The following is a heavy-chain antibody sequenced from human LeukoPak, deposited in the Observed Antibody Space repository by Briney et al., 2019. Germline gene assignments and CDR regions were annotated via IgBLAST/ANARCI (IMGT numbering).Heavy chain of an antibody. V-gene: IGHV1-18*01. D-gene: IGHD3-22*01. CDR3: ARDRAYYYDSSGYEVNY. CDR1: GYTLTDLS. CDR2: ISAYNGNT. J-gene: IGHJ4*02. Sequence: ASVKVSCKVSGYTLTDLSMHWVRQAPRQGLEWMGWISAYNGNTNYAQKLQGRVTMTTDTSTSTAYMELRSLRSDDTAVYYCARDRAYYYDSSGYEVNYWGQGTLVTVSS.